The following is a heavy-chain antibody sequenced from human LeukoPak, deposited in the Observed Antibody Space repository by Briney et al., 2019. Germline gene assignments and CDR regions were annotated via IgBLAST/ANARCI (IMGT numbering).Heavy chain of an antibody. CDR2: IYTSGST. CDR3: ARDLVAFDY. D-gene: IGHD2-15*01. CDR1: GGSISSSSYY. V-gene: IGHV4-61*02. J-gene: IGHJ4*02. Sequence: PSETLSLTCTVSGGSISSSSYYWGWIRQPAGKGLEWIGRIYTSGSTNYNPSLKSRVTMSLDMSKNQFSLKLDSVTAADTAVYYCARDLVAFDYWGQGALVIVSS.